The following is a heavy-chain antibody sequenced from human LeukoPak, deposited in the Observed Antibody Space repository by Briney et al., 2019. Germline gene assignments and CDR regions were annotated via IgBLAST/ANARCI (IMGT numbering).Heavy chain of an antibody. CDR1: GFTFSSYE. D-gene: IGHD2-21*02. Sequence: GGSLRLSCAVSGFTFSSYEMNWVRQAPGKGLEWVSYISSSGRIIYFADSVKGRFTISRDNSKNTLYLQMNSLRAEDTAVYYCAKDRLAYCGGDCPFDYWGQGTLVTVSS. V-gene: IGHV3-48*03. CDR2: ISSSGRII. J-gene: IGHJ4*02. CDR3: AKDRLAYCGGDCPFDY.